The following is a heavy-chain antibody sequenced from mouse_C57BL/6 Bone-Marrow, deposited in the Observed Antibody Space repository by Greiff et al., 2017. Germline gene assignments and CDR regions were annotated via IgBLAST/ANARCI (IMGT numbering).Heavy chain of an antibody. CDR2: ISSGGSYT. CDR3: ARHGDYYSNFWFAY. D-gene: IGHD2-5*01. Sequence: EVQLVESGGDLVKPGGSLKLSCAASGFTFSSYGMSWVRPTPDKRLEWVATISSGGSYTYYPDSVKGRFTISRDNAKNTLYLQMSSLKSEDTAMYYCARHGDYYSNFWFAYWGQGTLVTVSA. CDR1: GFTFSSYG. J-gene: IGHJ3*01. V-gene: IGHV5-6*01.